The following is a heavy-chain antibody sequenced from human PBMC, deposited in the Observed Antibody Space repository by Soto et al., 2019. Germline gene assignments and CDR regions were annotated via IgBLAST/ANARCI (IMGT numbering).Heavy chain of an antibody. CDR1: GFTFRNAW. Sequence: EVQLVESGGGLVKPGGSLRLSCAASGFTFRNAWMNWVRQAPGKGLEWVGRSKSKTDGGTTDYAAPVKGRFTISRDDSKNTLYLQMNSLKTEDTAVYYCTTRIAVAGQLDVWGQGTTVTVSS. J-gene: IGHJ6*02. D-gene: IGHD6-19*01. CDR2: SKSKTDGGTT. V-gene: IGHV3-15*07. CDR3: TTRIAVAGQLDV.